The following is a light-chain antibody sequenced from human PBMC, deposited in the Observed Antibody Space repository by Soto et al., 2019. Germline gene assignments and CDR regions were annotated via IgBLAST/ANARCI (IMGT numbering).Light chain of an antibody. CDR2: DVS. V-gene: IGLV2-14*01. J-gene: IGLJ1*01. CDR3: NSYTSTSPPYV. CDR1: SSDVGGYNY. Sequence: QSALTQPASVSGSRGQWITISCTGTSSDVGGYNYVSWYQQHPGQAPQLLIFDVSNRPSGISDRFSGSKSGTTASLTISGLQAEDEADYYCNSYTSTSPPYVFGTG.